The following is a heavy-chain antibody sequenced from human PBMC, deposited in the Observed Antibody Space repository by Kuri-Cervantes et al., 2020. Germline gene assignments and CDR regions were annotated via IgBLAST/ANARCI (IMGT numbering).Heavy chain of an antibody. CDR1: GGTFSSYA. D-gene: IGHD6-13*01. V-gene: IGHV1-69*13. CDR3: ARAYSSSWYNHSPEFGS. Sequence: SVKVSCKASGGTFSSYAISWVRQAPGQGLEWMGGIIPIFGTANYAQKFQGRVTITADASTSTAYMELSSLRSEDTAVYYCARAYSSSWYNHSPEFGSWGQGTLVTVSS. J-gene: IGHJ5*01. CDR2: IIPIFGTA.